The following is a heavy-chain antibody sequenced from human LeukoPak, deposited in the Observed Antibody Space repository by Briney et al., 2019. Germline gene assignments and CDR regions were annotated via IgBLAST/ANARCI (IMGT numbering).Heavy chain of an antibody. CDR2: ISSSSSYI. V-gene: IGHV3-21*01. CDR1: GFTFSSYS. J-gene: IGHJ4*02. CDR3: ARVASSGDFDY. Sequence: GGSLRLSCAASGFTFSSYSMNWVCQAPGKGLEWVSSISSSSSYIYYADSVKGRFTISRDNAKNSLYLQMNSLRAEDTAVYYCARVASSGDFDYWGQGTLVTVSS. D-gene: IGHD3-22*01.